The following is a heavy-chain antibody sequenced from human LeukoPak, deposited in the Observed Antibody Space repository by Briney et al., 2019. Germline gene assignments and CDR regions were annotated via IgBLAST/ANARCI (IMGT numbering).Heavy chain of an antibody. Sequence: PGGTLRLSCAASGLTFSRHWMTWVRQAPGKGQEWVANIKRDGREKNYVDSVKGRFSISRDNVENSLHLQMNSLRAEDTAVYYCARVCVSGWTECMDYWGQGTLVTVSS. CDR2: IKRDGREK. CDR3: ARVCVSGWTECMDY. J-gene: IGHJ4*02. CDR1: GLTFSRHW. D-gene: IGHD6-19*01. V-gene: IGHV3-7*01.